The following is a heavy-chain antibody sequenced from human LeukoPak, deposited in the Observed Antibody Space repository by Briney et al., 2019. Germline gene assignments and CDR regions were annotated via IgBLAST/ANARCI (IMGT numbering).Heavy chain of an antibody. D-gene: IGHD4-11*01. Sequence: PSETLSLTCTVSGGSISSSSYYWGWIRQPPGKGLEWIGSIYYSGSTYYNPSLKSRVTISVDTSKNQFSLKLSSVTAADTAVYYCARDTDYPRYYFDYWGQGTLVTVSS. CDR1: GGSISSSSYY. V-gene: IGHV4-39*02. CDR2: IYYSGST. J-gene: IGHJ4*02. CDR3: ARDTDYPRYYFDY.